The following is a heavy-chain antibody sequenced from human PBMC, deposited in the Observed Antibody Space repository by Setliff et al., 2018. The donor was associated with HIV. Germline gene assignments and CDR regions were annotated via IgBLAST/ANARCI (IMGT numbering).Heavy chain of an antibody. CDR1: GYPISSGYY. V-gene: IGHV4-38-2*02. CDR2: IYYSGST. D-gene: IGHD3-16*01. J-gene: IGHJ4*02. Sequence: PSETLSLTCTVSGYPISSGYYWGWIRQPPGKGLEWIGSIYYSGSTYYNPSLKSRVTISVDTSKNHFSLTLTSVTATDTAVYYCARMLWRWGNYFDYWGQGTLVTVSS. CDR3: ARMLWRWGNYFDY.